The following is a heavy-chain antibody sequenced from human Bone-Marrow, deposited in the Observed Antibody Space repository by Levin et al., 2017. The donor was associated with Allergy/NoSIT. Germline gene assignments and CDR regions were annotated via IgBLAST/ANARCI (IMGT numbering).Heavy chain of an antibody. CDR1: GFTFTTYW. V-gene: IGHV3-7*01. Sequence: PGGSLRLSCAASGFTFTTYWMSWVRQAPGMGLEWVANIKQDGSEKVYVDSVKGRFTISRDNAKSSLFLQMNSLRAEDTAVYYCAREKAGPRGGFDIWGQGTMVTVSS. CDR3: AREKAGPRGGFDI. J-gene: IGHJ3*02. CDR2: IKQDGSEK. D-gene: IGHD6-13*01.